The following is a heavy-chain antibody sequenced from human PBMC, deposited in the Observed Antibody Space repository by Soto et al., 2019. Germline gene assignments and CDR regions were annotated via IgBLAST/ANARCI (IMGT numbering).Heavy chain of an antibody. J-gene: IGHJ4*02. V-gene: IGHV3-15*07. D-gene: IGHD3-9*01. CDR1: GFTFSNAW. Sequence: GGSLRLSCAASGFTFSNAWMNWVRQAPGKGLEWVGRIKSKTDGGTTDYAAPVKGRFTISRDDSKNTLYLQMNSLKTEDTAVYYCTTARPYYDILTGRRSYYFDYWGQGTLVTVSS. CDR2: IKSKTDGGTT. CDR3: TTARPYYDILTGRRSYYFDY.